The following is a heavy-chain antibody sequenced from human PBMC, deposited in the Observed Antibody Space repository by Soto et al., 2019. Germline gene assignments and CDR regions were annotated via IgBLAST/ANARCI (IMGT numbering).Heavy chain of an antibody. J-gene: IGHJ4*02. CDR2: MKGVESST. Sequence: EVQLVESGGGLVRPGGSLRLSCAASGFTFSTYWIHWVRQVPGKGLEWVSRMKGVESSTGHADFVKGRFTISRDNAKNILYLPMNNLSAEDAGLYSCVRGCSPSRCHPVDYGGQGTLVTVSS. V-gene: IGHV3-74*01. CDR3: VRGCSPSRCHPVDY. CDR1: GFTFSTYW. D-gene: IGHD2-15*01.